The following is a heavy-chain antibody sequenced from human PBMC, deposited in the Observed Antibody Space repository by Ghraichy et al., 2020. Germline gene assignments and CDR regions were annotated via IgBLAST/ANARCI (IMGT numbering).Heavy chain of an antibody. CDR2: IYSGGST. J-gene: IGHJ5*02. Sequence: SETLYLTCTVSGGSISSSSYYWGWIRQPPGKGLEWIASIYSGGSTYYNPSLKSRVTISVDKSKSQFSLKLSSVTAADTAVYYCARRNNCSGGSCYSFWFDPWGQGTLVTVSS. D-gene: IGHD2-15*01. V-gene: IGHV4-39*01. CDR3: ARRNNCSGGSCYSFWFDP. CDR1: GGSISSSSYY.